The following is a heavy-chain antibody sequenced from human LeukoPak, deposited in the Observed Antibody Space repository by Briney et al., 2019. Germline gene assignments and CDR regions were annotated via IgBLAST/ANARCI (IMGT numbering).Heavy chain of an antibody. J-gene: IGHJ4*02. CDR3: AKIKTPSTDSVRFPSDY. V-gene: IGHV3-23*01. CDR1: GFTFSSYA. CDR2: ISGRGDGS. Sequence: GGSLRLSCAASGFTFSSYAMTWVRQAPGKGLECVSAISGRGDGSYYADSVKGRFTISRDNSMHTLFLQMNSLSAEDTPLYYCAKIKTPSTDSVRFPSDYWGQGTLVTVSS. D-gene: IGHD3-16*01.